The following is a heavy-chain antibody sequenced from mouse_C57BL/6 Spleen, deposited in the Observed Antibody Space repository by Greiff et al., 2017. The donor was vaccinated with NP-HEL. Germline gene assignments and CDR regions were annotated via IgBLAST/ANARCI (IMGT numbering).Heavy chain of an antibody. CDR3: TTLTTVVATYYFDY. CDR1: GFNIKDYY. D-gene: IGHD1-1*01. Sequence: EVQLQQSGAELVRPGASVKLSCTASGFNIKDYYMHWVKQRPEQGLEWIGRIDPEDGDTEYAPKFQGKATMTADTSSNTAYLQLSSLTSEDTAVYYCTTLTTVVATYYFDYWGQGTTLTVSS. J-gene: IGHJ2*01. CDR2: IDPEDGDT. V-gene: IGHV14-1*01.